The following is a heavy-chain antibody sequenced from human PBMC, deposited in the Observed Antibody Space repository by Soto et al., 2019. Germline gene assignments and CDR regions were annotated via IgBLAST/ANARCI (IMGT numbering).Heavy chain of an antibody. CDR1: GFTFSSYD. CDR2: IGTAGDT. CDR3: ARGVTMVRGVSERGYYYYMDV. V-gene: IGHV3-13*01. D-gene: IGHD3-10*01. J-gene: IGHJ6*03. Sequence: GGSLRLSCAASGFTFSSYDMHWVRQATGKGLEWVSAIGTAGDTYYPGSVKGRFTISRENAKNSLYHQLNSLRAGDTAVYYCARGVTMVRGVSERGYYYYMDVWGKGTTVTVSS.